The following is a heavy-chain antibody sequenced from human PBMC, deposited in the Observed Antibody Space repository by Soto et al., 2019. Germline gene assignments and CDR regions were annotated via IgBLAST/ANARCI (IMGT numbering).Heavy chain of an antibody. CDR2: AYYTGST. D-gene: IGHD2-21*02. V-gene: IGHV4-30-4*01. J-gene: IGHJ5*02. CDR1: GASIRSTDYY. Sequence: SETLSLTCTVSGASIRSTDYYWSWIRQAPGKGLEWIGYAYYTGSTYYNPSLMSRLTISVDTSKNQFSLKLTSVTAAETAVYYCVRTAREGAVAPHWFDRWGQGTQVTVSS. CDR3: VRTAREGAVAPHWFDR.